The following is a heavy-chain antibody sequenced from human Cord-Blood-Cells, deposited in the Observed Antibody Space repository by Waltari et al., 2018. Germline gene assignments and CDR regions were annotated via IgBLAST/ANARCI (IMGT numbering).Heavy chain of an antibody. CDR1: GGTFSSYA. CDR3: ARADDFWSGYYDAFDI. CDR2: IIPIFGTA. J-gene: IGHJ3*02. D-gene: IGHD3-3*01. V-gene: IGHV1-69*01. Sequence: QVQLVQSGAEVKKPGSSVKVSCKASGGTFSSYAISWVRQAPGQGLEWMGEIIPIFGTANYAQKVQGRVTITADESTSTAYMELSSLRSEDTAVYYCARADDFWSGYYDAFDIWGQGTMVTVSS.